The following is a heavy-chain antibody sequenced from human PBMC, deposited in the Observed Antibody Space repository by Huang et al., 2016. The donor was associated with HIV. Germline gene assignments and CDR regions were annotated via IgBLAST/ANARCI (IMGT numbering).Heavy chain of an antibody. Sequence: QVHLQQWGAGLLKSAETLSLTCAVYGGSIRGYYGSWLRQTPGKGLEWIGEINHLGSPNYGPSLKSRVSISIDGSKKQFSLKVRASSDADTAVYFCARDATKNPRGWVDPWGQGTLVTVSS. CDR3: ARDATKNPRGWVDP. CDR1: GGSIRGYY. V-gene: IGHV4-34*02. D-gene: IGHD3-10*01. CDR2: INHLGSP. J-gene: IGHJ5*02.